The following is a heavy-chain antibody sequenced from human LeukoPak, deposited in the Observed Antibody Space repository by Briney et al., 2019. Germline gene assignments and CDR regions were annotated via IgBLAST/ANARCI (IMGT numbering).Heavy chain of an antibody. CDR1: GYTFTSHD. V-gene: IGHV1-8*01. J-gene: IGHJ5*02. CDR2: MNSYTGNT. Sequence: GASEKVSCKASGYTFTSHDINWVRQAAGQGLEWMGWMNSYTGNTGYSQKLQGRVTMTRDTSISTAYMELRSLTSEDTAAYYCARGSGSGGRDWFHPWGQGTLVTVSS. CDR3: ARGSGSGGRDWFHP. D-gene: IGHD1-26*01.